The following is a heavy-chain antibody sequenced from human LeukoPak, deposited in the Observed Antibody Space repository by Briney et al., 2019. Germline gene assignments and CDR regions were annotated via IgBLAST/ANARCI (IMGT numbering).Heavy chain of an antibody. CDR1: GFTFSGDW. CDR3: VTSRSGYYGFFDY. D-gene: IGHD5-12*01. J-gene: IGHJ4*02. Sequence: GESLRLSCAASGFTFSGDWMHWVRQVPGKGLVWVSRINGDGTSTSYSDSVKGRFTISRDNAKNTLYLQMNSLRAEDTAVYYCVTSRSGYYGFFDYWGQGNLVTVSS. V-gene: IGHV3-74*01. CDR2: INGDGTST.